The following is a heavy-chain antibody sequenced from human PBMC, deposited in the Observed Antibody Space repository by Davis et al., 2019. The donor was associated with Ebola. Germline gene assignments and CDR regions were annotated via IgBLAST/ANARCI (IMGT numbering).Heavy chain of an antibody. J-gene: IGHJ4*02. Sequence: PGGSLRLSCAASGFTFSGSAMHWVRQASGKGLEWVGRIRSKANSYATAYAASVKGRFTISRDDSKNTAYLQMNSLKTVDTAVYYCTHSSGYNNADYWGQGTLVTVSS. D-gene: IGHD3-22*01. CDR1: GFTFSGSA. V-gene: IGHV3-73*01. CDR2: IRSKANSYAT. CDR3: THSSGYNNADY.